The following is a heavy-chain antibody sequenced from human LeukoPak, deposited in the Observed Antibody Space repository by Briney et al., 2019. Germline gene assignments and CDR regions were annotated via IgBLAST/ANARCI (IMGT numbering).Heavy chain of an antibody. CDR2: IRSSGTNT. CDR1: GFTFSNFA. J-gene: IGHJ4*02. D-gene: IGHD2-15*01. Sequence: HPGRSLRLSCAASGFTFSNFAMSWVRQAAGKGLEWVSGIRSSGTNTYYADSVKGRFTISRDNSKNTLYLQMNSLRAEDTDIYYCAKHSRAVVVAAKDNWGEGRLVTVSS. CDR3: AKHSRAVVVAAKDN. V-gene: IGHV3-23*01.